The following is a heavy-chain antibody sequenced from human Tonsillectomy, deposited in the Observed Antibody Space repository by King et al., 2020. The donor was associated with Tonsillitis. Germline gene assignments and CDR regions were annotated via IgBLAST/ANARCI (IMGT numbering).Heavy chain of an antibody. CDR3: AKDGHSSGWYYFDY. D-gene: IGHD6-19*01. CDR2: ISNSGGNT. CDR1: GFTFSSYA. V-gene: IGHV3-23*04. Sequence: VQLVESGGGLVQPGGSLRLSCAASGFTFSSYAMSWVRQAPGKGLEWVSGISNSGGNTYYADSVKGRFTISRDNSKNTLYLQMNSLRAGDTAAYYCAKDGHSSGWYYFDYWAREPWSPSPQ. J-gene: IGHJ4*02.